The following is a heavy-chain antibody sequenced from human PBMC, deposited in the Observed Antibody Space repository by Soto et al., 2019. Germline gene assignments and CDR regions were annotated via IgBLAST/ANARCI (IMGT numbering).Heavy chain of an antibody. J-gene: IGHJ4*02. CDR1: GGTFSSYA. Sequence: ASVKVSCKASGGTFSSYAISWVRQAPGQGLEWMGGIIPIFGTANHAQKFQGRVTITADESTSTAYMELSSLRSEDTAVYYCARGSGLDGYNPGYFDYWGQGTLVTVSS. D-gene: IGHD5-12*01. CDR2: IIPIFGTA. V-gene: IGHV1-69*13. CDR3: ARGSGLDGYNPGYFDY.